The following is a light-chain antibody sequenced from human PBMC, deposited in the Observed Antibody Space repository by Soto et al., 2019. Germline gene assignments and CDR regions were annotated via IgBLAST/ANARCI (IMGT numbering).Light chain of an antibody. CDR3: QQYGSSPQT. CDR1: QSVSSN. V-gene: IGKV3-20*01. CDR2: GAS. Sequence: EIVMTQSPVTLSVSPGERATLSCRAGQSVSSNLAWYQQKPGQAPRLLIYGASSRATGIPDRFSGSGSGTDFTLTISRLEPEDFAVYYCQQYGSSPQTFGQGTKVDI. J-gene: IGKJ1*01.